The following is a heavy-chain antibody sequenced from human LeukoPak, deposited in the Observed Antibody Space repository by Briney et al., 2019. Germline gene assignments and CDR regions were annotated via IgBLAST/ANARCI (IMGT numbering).Heavy chain of an antibody. CDR3: ARAAYSSSPDY. Sequence: GGSLRLSCATSGFTFSSYAMSWVRQAPGKGLEWVSGIGASGGSTYYADSVKGRFTISRDNAKNSLYLHMNSLRDEDTAVYYCARAAYSSSPDYWGQGTRVTVSS. D-gene: IGHD6-13*01. J-gene: IGHJ4*02. CDR2: IGASGGST. CDR1: GFTFSSYA. V-gene: IGHV3-23*01.